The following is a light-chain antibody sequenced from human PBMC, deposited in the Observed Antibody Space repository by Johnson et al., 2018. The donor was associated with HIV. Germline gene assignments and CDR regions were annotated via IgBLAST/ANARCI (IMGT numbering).Light chain of an antibody. J-gene: IGLJ1*01. V-gene: IGLV1-51*01. CDR1: SDNIENNY. Sequence: QSILTQPPSVSAASGQRVDISCSGGSDNIENNYVSWYQQLPHTAPKLLISDNDKRPSGLPDRFSASKSGASATLDITALHTGDEADSYCGTWVNSLNGYVFGTGTKVTVL. CDR2: DND. CDR3: GTWVNSLNGYV.